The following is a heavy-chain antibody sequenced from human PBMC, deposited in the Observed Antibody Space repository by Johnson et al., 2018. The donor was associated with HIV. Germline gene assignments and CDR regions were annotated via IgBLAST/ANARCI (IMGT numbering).Heavy chain of an antibody. J-gene: IGHJ3*02. Sequence: VQLVESGGGLVQPGGSLRLSCAASGFTFSSYWMSWVRQAPGKGLEWVANIKQDGSEKYYVDSVKGRFTISRDNAKNSLDLQLNSLRAEDTAVYYCARMECYDFWSAPGVFDIWGQGTMVTVSS. D-gene: IGHD3-3*01. CDR2: IKQDGSEK. V-gene: IGHV3-7*05. CDR1: GFTFSSYW. CDR3: ARMECYDFWSAPGVFDI.